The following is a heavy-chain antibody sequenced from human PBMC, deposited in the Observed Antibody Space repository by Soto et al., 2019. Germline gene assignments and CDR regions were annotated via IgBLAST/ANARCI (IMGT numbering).Heavy chain of an antibody. D-gene: IGHD1-7*01. V-gene: IGHV1-8*01. Sequence: QVQLVQSGAEVKRTGASVKVSCKTSGYTFTSYDINWVRQATGQGLEWMGWMNPDTGDTGFAQKFQGRVTMTRNTSISTAYMELSSLTSDDTAVYYCARDWELVFCFDQWGQGTLVTVS. CDR3: ARDWELVFCFDQ. J-gene: IGHJ4*02. CDR1: GYTFTSYD. CDR2: MNPDTGDT.